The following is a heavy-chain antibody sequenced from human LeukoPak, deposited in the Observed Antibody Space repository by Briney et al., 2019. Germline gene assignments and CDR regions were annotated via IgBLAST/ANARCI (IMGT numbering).Heavy chain of an antibody. J-gene: IGHJ5*02. V-gene: IGHV4-34*01. D-gene: IGHD3-3*01. Sequence: PSETLSLTCAVYGGPFSGYYWSWIRQPPGKGLEWIGEINHSGSTNYNPSLKSRVTISVDTSKNQFSLKLSSVTAADTAVYYCARGHTTDFWSGYYISWFDPWGQGTLVTVSS. CDR1: GGPFSGYY. CDR2: INHSGST. CDR3: ARGHTTDFWSGYYISWFDP.